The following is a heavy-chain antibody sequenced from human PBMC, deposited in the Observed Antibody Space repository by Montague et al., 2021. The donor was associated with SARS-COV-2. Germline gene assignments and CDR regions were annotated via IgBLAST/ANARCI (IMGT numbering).Heavy chain of an antibody. CDR1: GFTFSSYY. Sequence: SLRLSCAASGFTFSSYYMNWVHQAPGKGLEWVSSISGSSSYIYYADSVKGRFTISRDNAKNSLYLQMSSLRAEDTAVYYCARDLPSFFLGIAVAGPFDPWGQGTLVTVSS. CDR2: ISGSSSYI. D-gene: IGHD6-19*01. J-gene: IGHJ5*02. CDR3: ARDLPSFFLGIAVAGPFDP. V-gene: IGHV3-21*01.